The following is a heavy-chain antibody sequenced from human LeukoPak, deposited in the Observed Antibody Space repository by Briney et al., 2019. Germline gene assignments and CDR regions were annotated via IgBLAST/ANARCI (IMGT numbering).Heavy chain of an antibody. D-gene: IGHD3-22*01. V-gene: IGHV4-38-2*02. CDR2: IYHSGST. J-gene: IGHJ4*02. CDR1: GYSISSGYY. CDR3: ARWVKGYYDSSGTGYSYFDY. Sequence: SETLSLTCTVSGYSISSGYYWGWIRQPPGKGLEWIGSIYHSGSTYYNPSLKSRVTISVDTSKNQFSLKLSSVTAADTAVYYCARWVKGYYDSSGTGYSYFDYWGQGTLVTVSS.